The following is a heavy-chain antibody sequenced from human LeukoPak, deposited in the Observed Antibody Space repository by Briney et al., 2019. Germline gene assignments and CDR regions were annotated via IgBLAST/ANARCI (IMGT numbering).Heavy chain of an antibody. J-gene: IGHJ4*02. CDR3: AILRGLSYDSGGYSDY. Sequence: SETLSLTCAVSNYSISSGYYWGWIRQPPGKGLEWIGGIHHSGGTNYKPSLRSRVTISIDTSKNQFSLRLSSVTAADTAVYFCAILRGLSYDSGGYSDYWGQGTLVTVSS. CDR1: NYSISSGYY. V-gene: IGHV4-38-2*01. CDR2: IHHSGGT. D-gene: IGHD3-22*01.